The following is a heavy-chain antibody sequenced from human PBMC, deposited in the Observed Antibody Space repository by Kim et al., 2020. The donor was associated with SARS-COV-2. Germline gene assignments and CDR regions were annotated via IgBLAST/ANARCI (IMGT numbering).Heavy chain of an antibody. V-gene: IGHV4-59*01. CDR2: IYYSGST. Sequence: SETLSLTCTVSGGSISSYYWSWIRQPPGKGLEWIGYIYYSGSTNYNPSLKSRVTLSVDTSKNQFSLKLSSVTAADTAVYYCARGHPSGSYFPEIDYWGQGTLVTVSS. CDR3: ARGHPSGSYFPEIDY. D-gene: IGHD1-26*01. CDR1: GGSISSYY. J-gene: IGHJ4*02.